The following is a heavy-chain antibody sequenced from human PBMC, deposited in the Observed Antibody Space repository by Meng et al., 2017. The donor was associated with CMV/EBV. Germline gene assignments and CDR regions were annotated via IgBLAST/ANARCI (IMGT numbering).Heavy chain of an antibody. J-gene: IGHJ4*02. CDR1: GFTFSNAW. Sequence: GESLKISCAASGFTFSNAWMSWVRQAPGKGLEWVGFIRSKAYGGTTEYAASVKGRFTISRDDSKSIAYLQMNSLKTEDTAVYYCTRDLTPNYWGQGTLVTVSS. CDR2: IRSKAYGGTT. CDR3: TRDLTPNY. V-gene: IGHV3-49*04.